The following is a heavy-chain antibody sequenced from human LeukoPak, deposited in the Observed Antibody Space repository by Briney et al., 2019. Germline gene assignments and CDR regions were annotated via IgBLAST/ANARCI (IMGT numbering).Heavy chain of an antibody. CDR1: GYTFSGYA. Sequence: ASVKVSCKASGYTFSGYAISWVRQAPGQGLEWMGGIIPIFGTANYAQKFQGRVTITADESTSTAYMELSSLRSEDTAVYYCARHDDYGDQTIDYWGQGTLVTVSS. CDR3: ARHDDYGDQTIDY. CDR2: IIPIFGTA. D-gene: IGHD4-17*01. J-gene: IGHJ4*02. V-gene: IGHV1-69*13.